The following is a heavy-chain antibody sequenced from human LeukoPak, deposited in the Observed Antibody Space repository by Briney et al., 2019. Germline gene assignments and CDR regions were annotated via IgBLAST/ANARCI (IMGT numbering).Heavy chain of an antibody. J-gene: IGHJ4*02. CDR2: ISYSGTT. CDR3: ARGALLWFGAKMEYYLDY. CDR1: GGSISSRPYY. Sequence: PSETLSLTCTVSGGSISSRPYYWGWVRQPPGKGLEWIGTISYSGTTYYSPSLKSRVTISLDTSKNQFSLKLSSVTAADTAIYYCARGALLWFGAKMEYYLDYWGQGTLVTVSS. V-gene: IGHV4-39*07. D-gene: IGHD3-10*01.